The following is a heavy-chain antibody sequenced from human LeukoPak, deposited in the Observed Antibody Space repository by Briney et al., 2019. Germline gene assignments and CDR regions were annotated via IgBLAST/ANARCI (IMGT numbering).Heavy chain of an antibody. CDR1: GGSISSYY. J-gene: IGHJ4*02. D-gene: IGHD5-18*01. CDR2: IYYNGGT. V-gene: IGHV4-59*01. Sequence: SETLSLTCTVSGGSISSYYWSWIRQPPGKGLEWIGYIYYNGGTNYNPSLRSRVTISVDTSKNHFSLRLSSVTAADTAMYYCARAGGVDTAMDANFNYWGQGTLVTVSS. CDR3: ARAGGVDTAMDANFNY.